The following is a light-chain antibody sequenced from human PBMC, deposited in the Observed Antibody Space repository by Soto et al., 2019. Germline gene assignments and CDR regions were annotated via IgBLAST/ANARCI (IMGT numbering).Light chain of an antibody. CDR2: DNN. Sequence: QSVLTQPASLSAAPRQKVTISCSGSSSNIRNNYVSWYQQLPGTAPKLLIYDNNKRPSGIPDRFSGSKSGTSATLGITGLQTGDEADYYCGTWDSSLSAYVFGTGTKVTVL. V-gene: IGLV1-51*01. CDR1: SSNIRNNY. CDR3: GTWDSSLSAYV. J-gene: IGLJ1*01.